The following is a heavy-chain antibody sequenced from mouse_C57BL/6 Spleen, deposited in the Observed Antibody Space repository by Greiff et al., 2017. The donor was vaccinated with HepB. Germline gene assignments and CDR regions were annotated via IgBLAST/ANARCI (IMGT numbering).Heavy chain of an antibody. Sequence: VQLQQPGAELVRPGSSVKLSCKASGYTFTSYWMDWVKQRPGQGLEWIGNIYPSDSETHYNQKFKDKATLTVDKSSSTAYMQLSSLTSEDSAVYYCAREVVVPYGDYFDYWGQGTTLTVSS. CDR1: GYTFTSYW. CDR3: AREVVVPYGDYFDY. D-gene: IGHD1-1*02. J-gene: IGHJ2*01. CDR2: IYPSDSET. V-gene: IGHV1-61*01.